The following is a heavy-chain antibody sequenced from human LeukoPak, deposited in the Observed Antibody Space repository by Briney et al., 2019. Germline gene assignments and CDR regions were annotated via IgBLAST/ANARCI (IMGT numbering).Heavy chain of an antibody. CDR1: GFTFSSYG. D-gene: IGHD1-1*01. J-gene: IGHJ4*02. CDR2: IWYDGSNK. Sequence: GGSLRLSXAASGFTFSSYGMHWVRQAPGKGLEWVAVIWYDGSNKYYADSVKGRFTISRDNSKNTLYLQMNSLRAEDTAVYYCAKIWNDEDYWGQRTLVTVSS. V-gene: IGHV3-33*06. CDR3: AKIWNDEDY.